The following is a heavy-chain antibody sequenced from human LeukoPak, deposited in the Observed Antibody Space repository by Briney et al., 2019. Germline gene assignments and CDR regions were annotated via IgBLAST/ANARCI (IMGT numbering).Heavy chain of an antibody. Sequence: ASVKVSCKASGYTFTNNYMHWVRQAPGQGLEWMGWINPNSGGTNYAQKFQGRVTMTRDTSISTAYMELSRLRSDDTAVYYCAREGGSTTNWFDPWGQGTLVTVSS. V-gene: IGHV1-2*02. CDR2: INPNSGGT. J-gene: IGHJ5*02. CDR1: GYTFTNNY. D-gene: IGHD1-26*01. CDR3: AREGGSTTNWFDP.